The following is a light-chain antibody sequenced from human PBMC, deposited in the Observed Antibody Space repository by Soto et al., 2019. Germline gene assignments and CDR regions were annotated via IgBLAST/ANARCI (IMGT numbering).Light chain of an antibody. J-gene: IGKJ4*01. V-gene: IGKV3-11*01. CDR3: QQRSDWPST. CDR1: QTVSSY. Sequence: EIVLTQSPATLSLSPGDRATLSCRASQTVSSYLAWYQQKPGQAPRLLIYDASSRATGIPARFSGIGSGTDFTLTITSLEPEDFAVYYCQQRSDWPSTFGGGTKVDIK. CDR2: DAS.